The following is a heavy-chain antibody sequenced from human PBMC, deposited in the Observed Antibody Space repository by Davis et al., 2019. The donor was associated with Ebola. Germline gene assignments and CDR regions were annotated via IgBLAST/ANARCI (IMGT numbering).Heavy chain of an antibody. V-gene: IGHV3-11*04. J-gene: IGHJ4*02. Sequence: GGSLRLSCAASGFTFSDYYMSWIRQAPGKGLEWVSYISSSGSTIYYADSVKGRFTVSRDNAKNSLYLQMNSLRDEDTAVYYCARGIHITMIVARGELGYWGQGTLVTVSS. D-gene: IGHD3-22*01. CDR2: ISSSGSTI. CDR1: GFTFSDYY. CDR3: ARGIHITMIVARGELGY.